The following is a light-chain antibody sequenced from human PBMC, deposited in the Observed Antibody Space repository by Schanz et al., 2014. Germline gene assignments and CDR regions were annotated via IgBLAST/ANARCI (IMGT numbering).Light chain of an antibody. V-gene: IGLV2-14*03. CDR2: DVG. CDR3: SAYTSSSIVV. CDR1: SSDIGNYDY. J-gene: IGLJ2*01. Sequence: QSALTQPASVSGSPGQSITISCTGTSSDIGNYDYVSWYRQHPGKAPKLIIYDVGDRPSGVSNRFSGSKSGNTASLTISGLQAEDEADYYCSAYTSSSIVVFGGGTKVTVL.